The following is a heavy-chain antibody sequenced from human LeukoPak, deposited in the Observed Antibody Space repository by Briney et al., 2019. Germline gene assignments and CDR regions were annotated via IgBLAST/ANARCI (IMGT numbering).Heavy chain of an antibody. J-gene: IGHJ4*02. CDR2: IIPIFGTA. CDR1: GGTFSSYA. Sequence: ASVKVSRKASGGTFSSYAISWVRQAPGQGLEWMGGIIPIFGTANYAQKFQGRVTITADESTSTAYMELSGLRSEDTAVYYCAVLRFLEWLNKAPSFDYWGRGTLVTVSS. V-gene: IGHV1-69*13. D-gene: IGHD3-3*01. CDR3: AVLRFLEWLNKAPSFDY.